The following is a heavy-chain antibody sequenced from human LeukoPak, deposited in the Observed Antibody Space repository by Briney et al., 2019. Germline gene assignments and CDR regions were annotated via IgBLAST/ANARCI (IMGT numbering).Heavy chain of an antibody. CDR3: ARDMTFAAISWFDP. D-gene: IGHD2-2*02. J-gene: IGHJ5*02. Sequence: GGSLRLSCAASGFTFSSYSMNWVRQAPGKGLEWVSYISSSSSTIYYADSVKGRFTISRDNAKNSLYLQMNSLRAEDTAVYYCARDMTFAAISWFDPWGQGTLVTVS. CDR1: GFTFSSYS. V-gene: IGHV3-48*01. CDR2: ISSSSSTI.